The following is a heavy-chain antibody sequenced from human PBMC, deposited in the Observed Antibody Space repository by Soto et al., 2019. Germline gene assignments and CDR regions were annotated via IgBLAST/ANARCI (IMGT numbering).Heavy chain of an antibody. CDR3: ARLEYARLYYYSGMDV. V-gene: IGHV5-51*01. J-gene: IGHJ6*02. CDR2: IYPGDSDT. D-gene: IGHD2-2*01. CDR1: GYSFTSYW. Sequence: GESLKISCKGSGYSFTSYWTGWVRQMPGKGLEWMGIIYPGDSDTRYSPSFQGQVTISADKSISTAYLQWSSLKASDTAMYYCARLEYARLYYYSGMDVWGQGTTVTVSS.